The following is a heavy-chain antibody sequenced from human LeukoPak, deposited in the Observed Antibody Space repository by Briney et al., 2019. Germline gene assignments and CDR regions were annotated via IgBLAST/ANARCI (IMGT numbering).Heavy chain of an antibody. CDR3: TRDRQGPRLYEMDI. D-gene: IGHD2-8*01. CDR1: GFTFSSSA. Sequence: GGSLRLSCAASGFTFSSSAMSWVRQAPGKGPEWVANIKVDGSEIYYVDSVKGRFTISRDNAKNSLYLQMNSLRAEDTAVYYCTRDRQGPRLYEMDIWGQGTTVTVSS. V-gene: IGHV3-7*01. J-gene: IGHJ6*02. CDR2: IKVDGSEI.